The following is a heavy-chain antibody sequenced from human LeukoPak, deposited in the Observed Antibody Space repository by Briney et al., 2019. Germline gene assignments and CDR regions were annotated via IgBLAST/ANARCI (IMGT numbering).Heavy chain of an antibody. CDR1: GLTFSTNR. CDR2: SLKDGSTT. Sequence: QPGRSLRLSCVDSGLTFSTNRMHWVRPAPGKGLEWVSVSLKDGSTTYYVDSMKSRFTISRDNSKNTLYLQMNSLRPENTAVYYCAKWSLTTWGYFDYWGQGTLVTVSS. J-gene: IGHJ4*02. D-gene: IGHD1-14*01. V-gene: IGHV3-30*18. CDR3: AKWSLTTWGYFDY.